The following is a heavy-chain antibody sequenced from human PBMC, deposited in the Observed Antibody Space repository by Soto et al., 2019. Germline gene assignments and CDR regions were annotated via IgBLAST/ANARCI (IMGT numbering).Heavy chain of an antibody. Sequence: XGSLGLSCAASGFPFTNYWMNGVRQTPGKGLMWVSRISPDGSDVGYADSVEGRFTVSRDNAKNTLYLQMHSLRAEDTAMYYCACWGHIVPVAPSDFDRWGQGTLVTVSS. J-gene: IGHJ4*02. D-gene: IGHD2-8*02. CDR2: ISPDGSDV. CDR1: GFPFTNYW. CDR3: ACWGHIVPVAPSDFDR. V-gene: IGHV3-74*01.